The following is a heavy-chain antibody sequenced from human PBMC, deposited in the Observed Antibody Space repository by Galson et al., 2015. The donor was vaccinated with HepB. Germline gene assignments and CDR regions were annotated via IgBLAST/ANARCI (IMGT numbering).Heavy chain of an antibody. J-gene: IGHJ4*02. CDR2: IRYDGSNK. Sequence: SLRLSCAASGFTYSSYGMHWVRQAPGKGLEWVAFIRYDGSNKYYADSVKGRFTISRDNSKNTLYLQMNSLRAEDTAVYYCARASEDYGGSFDYWGQGTLVTVSS. D-gene: IGHD4-23*01. V-gene: IGHV3-30*02. CDR3: ARASEDYGGSFDY. CDR1: GFTYSSYG.